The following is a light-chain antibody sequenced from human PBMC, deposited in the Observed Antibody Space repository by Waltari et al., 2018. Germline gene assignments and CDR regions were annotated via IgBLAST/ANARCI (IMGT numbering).Light chain of an antibody. CDR3: QQRSNWPPLT. CDR2: NAA. J-gene: IGKJ4*01. CDR1: QSIRDF. Sequence: EIVLTQSPATLSLSPGDSATLSCRASQSIRDFLACYQHKPGQAPRLLIYNAAVRATDTPARFSGSGSGTDFTLTISSLEPEDFAVYYCQQRSNWPPLTFGGGTKVEIK. V-gene: IGKV3-11*01.